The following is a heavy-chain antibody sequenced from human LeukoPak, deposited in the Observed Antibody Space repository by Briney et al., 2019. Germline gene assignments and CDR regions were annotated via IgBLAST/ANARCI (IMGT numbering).Heavy chain of an antibody. V-gene: IGHV4-4*07. Sequence: SETLSLTCTVSGGSISSYYWSWIRQPAGKGLEWIGRIYTSGSTNYNPSLKSRVTMSVDTSKNQFSLKLSSVTAADTAVYYCARERGYDFWSGLNLFDYWGQGTLVTVSS. J-gene: IGHJ4*02. CDR3: ARERGYDFWSGLNLFDY. CDR1: GGSISSYY. CDR2: IYTSGST. D-gene: IGHD3-3*01.